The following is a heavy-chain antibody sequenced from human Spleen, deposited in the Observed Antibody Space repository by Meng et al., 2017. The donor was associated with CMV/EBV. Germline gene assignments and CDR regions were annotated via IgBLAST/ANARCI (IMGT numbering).Heavy chain of an antibody. CDR2: SYYDGTT. CDR1: SGPMSSGVYC. Sequence: CTVPSGPMSSGVYCWSWIRQHPEKGLEWIGYSYYDGTTHYNPSLRSRVSISVDTSKNQFSLKLNSVTAADTAVYFCARQAPDNWFDPWGQGALVTVSS. CDR3: ARQAPDNWFDP. V-gene: IGHV4-31*03. J-gene: IGHJ5*02.